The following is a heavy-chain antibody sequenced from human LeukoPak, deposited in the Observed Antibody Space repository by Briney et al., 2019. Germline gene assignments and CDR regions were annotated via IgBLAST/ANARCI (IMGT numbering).Heavy chain of an antibody. CDR2: IYYSGST. Sequence: SETLSLTCTVSGGSISSYYWSWIRQPPGKGLEWIGYIYYSGSTNFNPSLKSRVTISVDTSKNQFSLKLSSVTAADTAVYYCARWTLYIDVFDIWGQGTMVPVSS. CDR3: ARWTLYIDVFDI. CDR1: GGSISSYY. J-gene: IGHJ3*02. D-gene: IGHD2-2*02. V-gene: IGHV4-59*01.